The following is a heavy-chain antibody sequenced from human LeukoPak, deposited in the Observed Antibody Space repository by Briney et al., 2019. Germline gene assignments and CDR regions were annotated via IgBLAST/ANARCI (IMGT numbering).Heavy chain of an antibody. Sequence: PGGSLRLSCAASGFTFGSNVMSWVRQAPGKGLEWVSAITASGDNTYYADSVKGRLTISRDNSKNTLYQQMSSLRAEDTAVYYCAKRGYSSWYEYWGQGTLVTVSS. CDR1: GFTFGSNV. J-gene: IGHJ4*02. CDR2: ITASGDNT. V-gene: IGHV3-23*01. CDR3: AKRGYSSWYEY. D-gene: IGHD6-13*01.